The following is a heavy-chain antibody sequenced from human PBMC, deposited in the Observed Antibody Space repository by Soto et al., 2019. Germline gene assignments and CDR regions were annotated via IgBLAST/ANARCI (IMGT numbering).Heavy chain of an antibody. CDR1: GYAFTIDH. J-gene: IGHJ3*02. Sequence: SVNGAWKASGYAFTIDHGRRLRQETGQGLEWMGIINPSGGSTSYAQKFQGRVTMTRDTSTSTVYMELSSLRSEDTAVYYFARSHIVVVTAQPAFDIWGQGTMVTVSS. D-gene: IGHD2-21*02. CDR3: ARSHIVVVTAQPAFDI. CDR2: INPSGGST. V-gene: IGHV1-46*01.